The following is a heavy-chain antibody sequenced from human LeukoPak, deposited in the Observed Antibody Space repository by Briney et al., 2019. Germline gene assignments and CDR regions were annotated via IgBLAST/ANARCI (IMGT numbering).Heavy chain of an antibody. V-gene: IGHV3-74*01. J-gene: IGHJ4*02. CDR2: LHSDGGST. CDR3: ARSAWPYYFDY. CDR1: GFSVSNYW. D-gene: IGHD2-21*01. Sequence: GGSLRLSCGASGFSVSNYWMHWVRQAPGKGLVWVSRLHSDGGSTSYADSVKGRFTISRDNAKNTLYLQMNSLRAEDTAVYYCARSAWPYYFDYWGQGTLVTVSS.